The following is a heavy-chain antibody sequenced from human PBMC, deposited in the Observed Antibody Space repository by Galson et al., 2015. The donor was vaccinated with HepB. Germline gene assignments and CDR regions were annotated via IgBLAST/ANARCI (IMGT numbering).Heavy chain of an antibody. CDR2: INPDIGNT. V-gene: IGHV1-3*01. CDR1: DCTFTNYR. D-gene: IGHD6-19*01. Sequence: SVKVSCKASDCTFTNYRIHWVRQAPGQRLVWMGWINPDIGNTRYSQKFQGRVTFTRDTSASIVYVELSSLKSEDTAVYFCAREGVSGSFDFWGQGTLVTVSS. J-gene: IGHJ4*02. CDR3: AREGVSGSFDF.